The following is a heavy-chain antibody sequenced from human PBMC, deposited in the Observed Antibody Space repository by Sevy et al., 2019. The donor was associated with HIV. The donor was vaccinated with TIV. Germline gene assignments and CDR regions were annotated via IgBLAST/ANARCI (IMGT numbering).Heavy chain of an antibody. J-gene: IGHJ3*01. V-gene: IGHV3-9*01. Sequence: GGSLRLSCAASGFTFDDYAIHWVRQAPGKGLEWVSGLSWNSGTIDYADSVKGRFTISRDNAKKSLYLQMNSLRAEDTALYYCAKGAGQWLGDAFDVWGQGTMVTDSS. D-gene: IGHD6-19*01. CDR2: LSWNSGTI. CDR1: GFTFDDYA. CDR3: AKGAGQWLGDAFDV.